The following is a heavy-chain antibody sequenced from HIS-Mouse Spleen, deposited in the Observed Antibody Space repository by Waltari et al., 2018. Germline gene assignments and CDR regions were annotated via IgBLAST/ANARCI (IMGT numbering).Heavy chain of an antibody. V-gene: IGHV4-39*07. CDR2: IYYSGST. D-gene: IGHD6-13*01. J-gene: IGHJ2*01. CDR1: GGSISSSSYY. Sequence: QLQLQESGPGLVKPSATLSLTCTVSGGSISSSSYYLGWIRQPPGKGLEWIGSIYYSGSTYYNPSLKSRVTISVDTSKNQFSLKLSSVTAADTAVYYCAREIPYSSSWYDWYFDLWGRGTLVTVSS. CDR3: AREIPYSSSWYDWYFDL.